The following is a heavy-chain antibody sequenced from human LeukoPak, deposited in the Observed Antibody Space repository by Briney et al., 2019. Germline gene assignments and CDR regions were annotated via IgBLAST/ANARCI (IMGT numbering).Heavy chain of an antibody. CDR1: GFTVSSNY. Sequence: GGSLRLSCAASGFTVSSNYMSWVRQAPGKGLEWVSGISGSGDNTYYTDSVKGRFTISRDNSKNTLYLQMNSLRAEDTAVYYCAKGIEQWPGDYYYYGMDVWGQGTTVTVSS. D-gene: IGHD6-19*01. CDR2: ISGSGDNT. CDR3: AKGIEQWPGDYYYYGMDV. V-gene: IGHV3-23*01. J-gene: IGHJ6*02.